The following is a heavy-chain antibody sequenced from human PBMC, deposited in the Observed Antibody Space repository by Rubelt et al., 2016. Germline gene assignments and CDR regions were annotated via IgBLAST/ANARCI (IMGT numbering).Heavy chain of an antibody. V-gene: IGHV3-30*04. CDR1: GLTFSSSA. D-gene: IGHD1-14*01. CDR2: ISYDGSNK. CDR3: ARASSVNRFDY. Sequence: GLTFSSSAMHWVRQAPDKGLEWLAVISYDGSNKYYADSVKGRFTISRDNSKNTLYLQMNSLRAEDTAVYYCARASSVNRFDYWGQGTLVTVSS. J-gene: IGHJ4*02.